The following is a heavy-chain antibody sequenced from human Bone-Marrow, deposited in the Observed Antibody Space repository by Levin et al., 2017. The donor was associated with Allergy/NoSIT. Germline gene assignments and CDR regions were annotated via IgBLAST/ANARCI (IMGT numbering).Heavy chain of an antibody. CDR2: ISNSGNTI. V-gene: IGHV3-48*02. Sequence: QPGGSLRLSCAASGFPFSSYSMNWVRQAPGKGLEWVSYISNSGNTIHYADSVRGRFTISRDSAKNSLYLQMSSLRDEDTAVYYCARESCSGGVCYSRDAFDIWGQGTMVTVSS. D-gene: IGHD2-15*01. J-gene: IGHJ3*02. CDR3: ARESCSGGVCYSRDAFDI. CDR1: GFPFSSYS.